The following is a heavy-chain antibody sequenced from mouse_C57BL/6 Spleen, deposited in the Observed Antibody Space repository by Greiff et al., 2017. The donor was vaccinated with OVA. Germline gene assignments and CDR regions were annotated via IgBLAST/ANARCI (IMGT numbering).Heavy chain of an antibody. CDR1: GYTFTSYW. CDR3: AYYYGSSWYFDV. Sequence: VQLQQPGAELVKPGASVKMSCKASGYTFTSYWITWVKQRPGQGLEWIGDIYPGSGSTNYNKKFKSKATLTVDTSSSTAYMQLSSLTSEDSAVYYCAYYYGSSWYFDVWGTGTTVTVSS. D-gene: IGHD1-1*01. CDR2: IYPGSGST. V-gene: IGHV1-55*01. J-gene: IGHJ1*03.